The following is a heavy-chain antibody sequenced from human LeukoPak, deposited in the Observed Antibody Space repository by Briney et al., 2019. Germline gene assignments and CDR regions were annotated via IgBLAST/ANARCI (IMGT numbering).Heavy chain of an antibody. Sequence: GGSLRLSCAASGLTFSSYAMSWVRQAPGKGLEWVSAISGSGGSTYYADSVKGRFTISRDNSKNTLYLQMNSLRAEDTAVYYCAKVVGYYDSSGYGYWGQGTLVTVSS. CDR1: GLTFSSYA. D-gene: IGHD3-22*01. V-gene: IGHV3-23*01. CDR2: ISGSGGST. CDR3: AKVVGYYDSSGYGY. J-gene: IGHJ4*02.